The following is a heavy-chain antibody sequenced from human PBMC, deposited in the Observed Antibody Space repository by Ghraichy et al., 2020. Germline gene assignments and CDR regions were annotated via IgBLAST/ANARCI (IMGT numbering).Heavy chain of an antibody. CDR1: GGSFSGYY. J-gene: IGHJ6*02. CDR2: INHSGNT. D-gene: IGHD5-12*01. Sequence: SETLSLTCAVYGGSFSGYYWSWIRQTPGKGLEWIGEINHSGNTNYNPSLKSRVTISVDTSKNQFSLKLSSVTAADTAVYYCARLTVATTKNQHYYYSAMDVWGQGTTVTGSS. V-gene: IGHV4-34*01. CDR3: ARLTVATTKNQHYYYSAMDV.